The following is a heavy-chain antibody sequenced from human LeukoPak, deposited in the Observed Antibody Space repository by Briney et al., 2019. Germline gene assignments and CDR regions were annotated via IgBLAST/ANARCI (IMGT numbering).Heavy chain of an antibody. CDR1: GGSFSGYY. CDR2: INHSGST. D-gene: IGHD4-17*01. J-gene: IGHJ6*02. Sequence: PSETLSLTCAVYGGSFSGYYWSWIRQPPGKGLEWIGEINHSGSTNYNPSLKSRVTISVEPSKNQFSLKLSSVTAADTAVYYCARAPRPANDYGDYYYYYGMDVWGQGTTVTVSS. CDR3: ARAPRPANDYGDYYYYYGMDV. V-gene: IGHV4-34*01.